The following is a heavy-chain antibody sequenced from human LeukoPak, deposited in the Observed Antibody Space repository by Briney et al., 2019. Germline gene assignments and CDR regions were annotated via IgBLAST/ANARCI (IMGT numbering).Heavy chain of an antibody. CDR2: LSSNGGST. Sequence: PGGSLRLFHAASGFTFSIYAMHWVRQAPGKRLEYVSSLSSNGGSTYYANSVKGRFTISRDNSKNTLYLQMGSLRAEDMAVYYCARVGVGATTMWRYYYYYMDVWGKGTTVTIPS. D-gene: IGHD1-26*01. V-gene: IGHV3-64*01. J-gene: IGHJ6*03. CDR1: GFTFSIYA. CDR3: ARVGVGATTMWRYYYYYMDV.